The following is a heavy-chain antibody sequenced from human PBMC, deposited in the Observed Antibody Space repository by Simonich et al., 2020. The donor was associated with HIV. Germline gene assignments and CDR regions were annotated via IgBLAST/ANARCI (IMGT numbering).Heavy chain of an antibody. CDR3: ARSPTFGYSGYDDAFDI. Sequence: EVQLVESGGGLVQPGGSLRLSCAASGFTFSSYWVSWVRQGPGKGVGWMTNIKQDGREKYYVDSGKGRFTISRDNAKNSLYLQMNSLRAEDTAVYYCARSPTFGYSGYDDAFDIWGQGTMVTVSS. CDR1: GFTFSSYW. D-gene: IGHD5-12*01. CDR2: IKQDGREK. J-gene: IGHJ3*02. V-gene: IGHV3-7*01.